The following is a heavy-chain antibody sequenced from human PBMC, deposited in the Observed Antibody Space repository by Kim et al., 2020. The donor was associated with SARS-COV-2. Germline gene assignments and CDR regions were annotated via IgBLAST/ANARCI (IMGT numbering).Heavy chain of an antibody. J-gene: IGHJ4*02. Sequence: YHADSVKGRFTITRDNSKNTLYLQMNSRRAEDTAVYYCGRDGVMGYFAYWGQGTLVTVSS. V-gene: IGHV3-33*01. CDR3: GRDGVMGYFAY. D-gene: IGHD2-8*01.